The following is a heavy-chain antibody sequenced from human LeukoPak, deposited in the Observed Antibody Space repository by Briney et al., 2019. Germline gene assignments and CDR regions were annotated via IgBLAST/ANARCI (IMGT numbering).Heavy chain of an antibody. CDR1: GGSVSSGSYY. D-gene: IGHD2-2*02. V-gene: IGHV4-61*01. CDR2: IYYSGST. J-gene: IGHJ4*02. CDR3: ARERDYCSSTSCYRMGFDY. Sequence: PSETLSLTCTVSGGSVSSGSYYWSWNRQPPGKGLEWIGYIYYSGSTNYNPSLKSRVTISVDTSKNQFSLKLSSVTAADTAVYYCARERDYCSSTSCYRMGFDYWGQRTLVTVSS.